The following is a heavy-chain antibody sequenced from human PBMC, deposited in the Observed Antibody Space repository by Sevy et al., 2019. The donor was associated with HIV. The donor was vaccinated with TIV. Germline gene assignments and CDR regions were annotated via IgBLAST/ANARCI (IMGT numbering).Heavy chain of an antibody. D-gene: IGHD3-3*01. CDR2: IYYSGST. CDR3: ARAIYDSYYYGMDV. V-gene: IGHV4-30-4*01. Sequence: SETLSLTCTVSGGSISSGDYYWSWIRQPPGKGLEWIGYIYYSGSTYYSPSLKSRVTISVDTSKNQFSLKLSSVTAADTAVYYCARAIYDSYYYGMDVWGQGTTVTVSS. CDR1: GGSISSGDYY. J-gene: IGHJ6*02.